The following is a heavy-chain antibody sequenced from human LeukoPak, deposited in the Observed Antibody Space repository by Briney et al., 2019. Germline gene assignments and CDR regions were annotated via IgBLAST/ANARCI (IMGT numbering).Heavy chain of an antibody. Sequence: AESLQISCKGSGYSFTSYWIGWVRQMPGKGLEWMGIIYPGDSDTRYSPSFQGQVTISADKSINTAYLQWSSLKASDTAIYYCARRGEAMDPFDYWGQGTLVIVSP. CDR2: IYPGDSDT. J-gene: IGHJ4*02. CDR3: ARRGEAMDPFDY. CDR1: GYSFTSYW. V-gene: IGHV5-51*01. D-gene: IGHD5-18*01.